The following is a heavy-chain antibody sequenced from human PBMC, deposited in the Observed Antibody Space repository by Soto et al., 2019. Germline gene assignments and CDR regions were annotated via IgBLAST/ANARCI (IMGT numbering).Heavy chain of an antibody. CDR3: AKVKYDSSGYYRTFDY. Sequence: QVQLVQSGADVKKPGSSVKVSCKASGGTFSSYAISWVRQAPGQGLEWVGGIIPRFGTANYAQKFQGRVTITADESTSTAYMELSSLRSEDTAMYYCAKVKYDSSGYYRTFDYWGQGTLVTVSS. D-gene: IGHD3-22*01. J-gene: IGHJ4*02. CDR1: GGTFSSYA. V-gene: IGHV1-69*01. CDR2: IIPRFGTA.